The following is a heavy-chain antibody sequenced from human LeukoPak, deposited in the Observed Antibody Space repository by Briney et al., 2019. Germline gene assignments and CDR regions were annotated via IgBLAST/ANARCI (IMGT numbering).Heavy chain of an antibody. CDR1: GFTFSSYS. V-gene: IGHV3-21*01. D-gene: IGHD3-9*01. CDR2: ISSSSSYI. J-gene: IGHJ4*02. Sequence: GGSLRLSCAASGFTFSSYSMNWVRQAPGKGLEWVSSISSSSSYIYYADSVKGRFTVSRDNAKSSLYLQMNSLRAEDTAVYYCARDLSHYDILTGYYKGITNDYWGQGTLVTVSS. CDR3: ARDLSHYDILTGYYKGITNDY.